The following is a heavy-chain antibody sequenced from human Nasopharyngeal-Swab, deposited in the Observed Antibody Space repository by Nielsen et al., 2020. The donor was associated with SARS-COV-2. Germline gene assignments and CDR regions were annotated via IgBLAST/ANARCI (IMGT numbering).Heavy chain of an antibody. Sequence: ASVKVSCKASGYTFTGHNMHWVRQAPGQGLEWMAIFDPRGDSTSHAQKFQGRLTMTTDTTTSTVYMELSSLRAEDAAVYYCARGGYYYDSSGTPSPVFDYWGQGTLVTVSS. V-gene: IGHV1-46*01. CDR3: ARGGYYYDSSGTPSPVFDY. D-gene: IGHD3-22*01. CDR2: FDPRGDST. J-gene: IGHJ4*02. CDR1: GYTFTGHN.